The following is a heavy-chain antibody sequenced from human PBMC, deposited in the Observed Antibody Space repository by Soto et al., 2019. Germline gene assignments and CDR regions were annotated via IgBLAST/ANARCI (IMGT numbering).Heavy chain of an antibody. D-gene: IGHD2-2*01. J-gene: IGHJ6*02. CDR1: GGSISSNKW. CDR3: ARDDHIVVVPTSLGAMDV. Sequence: QVQLQESGPGLVKPSETLSLTCAVYGGSISSNKWWSWVRQPPGKGLEWIGEIYHSGSTNYNPSLKSLFTISRDKSKNQFSLKLTSVTAADSAVYYCARDDHIVVVPTSLGAMDVWGQGTTVTVSS. V-gene: IGHV4-4*02. CDR2: IYHSGST.